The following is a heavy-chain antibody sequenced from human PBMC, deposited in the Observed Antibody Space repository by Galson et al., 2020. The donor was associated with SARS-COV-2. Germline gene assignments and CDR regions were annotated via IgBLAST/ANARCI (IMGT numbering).Heavy chain of an antibody. CDR3: AREWGDINSSVFDY. CDR1: GYTFISFY. J-gene: IGHJ4*02. CDR2: INPSGDIT. Sequence: ASVKVSCKASGYTFISFYIHWVRQAPGQGLEWMGVINPSGDITSYAQKLRGRVTVTRDMSTQTVYMELSSLTSEDTAVYYCAREWGDINSSVFDYWGQGSLVTVSS. D-gene: IGHD2-21*01. V-gene: IGHV1-46*04.